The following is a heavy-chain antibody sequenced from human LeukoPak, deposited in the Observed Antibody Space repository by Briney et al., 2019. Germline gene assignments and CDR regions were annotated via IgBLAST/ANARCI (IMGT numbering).Heavy chain of an antibody. CDR2: IYYSGST. CDR3: ARSAAALSYGMDV. CDR1: GDSISSSY. D-gene: IGHD2-2*01. V-gene: IGHV4-59*08. J-gene: IGHJ6*02. Sequence: SEALSLTCTVSGDSISSSYWSWIREPPGKGLEWIGHIYYSGSTNYNPSLKSRVTISVTKNQFSLKLSSVTAADTAVYFCARSAAALSYGMDVWGQGTTVTVSS.